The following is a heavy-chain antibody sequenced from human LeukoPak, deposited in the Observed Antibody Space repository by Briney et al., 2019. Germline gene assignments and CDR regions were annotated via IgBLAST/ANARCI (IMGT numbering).Heavy chain of an antibody. CDR3: ARDLSAAFDF. Sequence: PGGSLRLSCAASGFPFSSYGMHWVRQAPGKGLEWAARLVYDARSDYANSAKGRFSISRDDSKNTLFLDMSNLRVEDTALYYCARDLSAAFDFWGQGVLVTVSS. J-gene: IGHJ4*02. CDR2: LVYDARS. D-gene: IGHD6-25*01. V-gene: IGHV3-33*02. CDR1: GFPFSSYG.